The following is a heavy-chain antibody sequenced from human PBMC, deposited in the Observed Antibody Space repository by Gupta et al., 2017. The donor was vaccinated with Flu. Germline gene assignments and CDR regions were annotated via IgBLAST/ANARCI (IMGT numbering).Heavy chain of an antibody. V-gene: IGHV3-23*01. CDR3: AKGITMIVVVPDY. D-gene: IGHD3-22*01. CDR2: ISGSGGST. Sequence: RQATGKGLEWFSAISGSGGSTYYADSVKGRFTISRDNSKNTLYLKMNSLRAEDTAVYYCAKGITMIVVVPDYWGQGTLVTVSS. J-gene: IGHJ4*02.